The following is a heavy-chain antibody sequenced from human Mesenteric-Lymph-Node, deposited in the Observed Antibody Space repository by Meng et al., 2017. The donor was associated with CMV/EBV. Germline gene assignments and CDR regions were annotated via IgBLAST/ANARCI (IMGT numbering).Heavy chain of an antibody. Sequence: ASVKVSCKASGYTFTSYGISWVRQAPGQGLEWMGWISAYNGNTNYAQKLQGRVTMTTDTSTSTAYMELRSLRSDDTAVYYCARDRRVIEGTGDRGFDMWGQGTMVTVSS. D-gene: IGHD7-27*01. V-gene: IGHV1-18*01. CDR1: GYTFTSYG. J-gene: IGHJ3*02. CDR3: ARDRRVIEGTGDRGFDM. CDR2: ISAYNGNT.